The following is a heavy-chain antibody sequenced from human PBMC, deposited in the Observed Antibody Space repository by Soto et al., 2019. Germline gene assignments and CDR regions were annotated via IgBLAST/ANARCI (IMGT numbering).Heavy chain of an antibody. Sequence: PGESLKISCKGSGYSFTSYWIGWVRQMPGKGLEWMGIIYPGDSDTRYSPSFQGQVTISADKSLSTAYLQWSSLKASDTAMYYCARLNVKYYDFWSGYYGGSYYYGMDVWGQGTTVTVSS. CDR2: IYPGDSDT. CDR3: ARLNVKYYDFWSGYYGGSYYYGMDV. CDR1: GYSFTSYW. V-gene: IGHV5-51*01. J-gene: IGHJ6*02. D-gene: IGHD3-3*01.